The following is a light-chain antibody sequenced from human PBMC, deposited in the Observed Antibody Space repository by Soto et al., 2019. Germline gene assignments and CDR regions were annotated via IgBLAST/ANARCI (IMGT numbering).Light chain of an antibody. J-gene: IGKJ2*01. CDR1: QTINTY. V-gene: IGKV1-39*01. Sequence: DIQVTQSPSSLSASVGDRVTITCRTSQTINTYLNWYQQQPGKAPKLLIYAASTLHSGVPSRFSGSGSGTEFTLTITSLQPEDFATYYCQQGYSAPFTFGPGTQLEV. CDR2: AAS. CDR3: QQGYSAPFT.